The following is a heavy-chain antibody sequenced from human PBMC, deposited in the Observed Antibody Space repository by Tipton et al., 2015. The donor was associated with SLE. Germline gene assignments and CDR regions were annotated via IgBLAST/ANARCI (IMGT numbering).Heavy chain of an antibody. Sequence: SLRLSCAASGFTFSSYAMSWVRQAPGKGLEWVSAISGSGGSTYYADSVKGRFTISRDNSKNTLYLQMNSLRAEDTAVYYCASSKRLEWELDLWGQGTLVTVSS. CDR1: GFTFSSYA. CDR3: ASSKRLEWELDL. CDR2: ISGSGGST. D-gene: IGHD1-26*01. J-gene: IGHJ5*02. V-gene: IGHV3-23*01.